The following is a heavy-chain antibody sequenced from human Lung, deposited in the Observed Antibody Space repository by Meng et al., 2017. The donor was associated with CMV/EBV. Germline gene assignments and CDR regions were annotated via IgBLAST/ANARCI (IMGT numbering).Heavy chain of an antibody. CDR2: ISTNTGTP. J-gene: IGHJ5*02. CDR3: ARGGNFDP. D-gene: IGHD2/OR15-2a*01. Sequence: VQLVQSGSKWKKPGASVKVVCKASGYTFSTYTINWVRQAHGRGLEWMGWISTNTGTPTYTQGFTGRFVFSLDTSVSTAYLQISSLKAEDTAVYYCARGGNFDPWGQGTLVTVSS. V-gene: IGHV7-4-1*02. CDR1: GYTFSTYT.